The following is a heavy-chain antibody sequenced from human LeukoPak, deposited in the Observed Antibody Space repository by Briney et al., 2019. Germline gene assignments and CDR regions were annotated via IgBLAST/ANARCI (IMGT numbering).Heavy chain of an antibody. CDR2: IYYSGST. D-gene: IGHD6-6*01. CDR3: ARGSRAGIAARKGGFDY. Sequence: SETLSLTRTVSGGSISSSSYYWGWIRQPPGKGLEWIGSIYYSGSTYYNPSLKSRVTISVDTSKNQFSLKLSSVTAADTAVYYCARGSRAGIAARKGGFDYWGQGTLVTVSS. CDR1: GGSISSSSYY. J-gene: IGHJ4*02. V-gene: IGHV4-39*01.